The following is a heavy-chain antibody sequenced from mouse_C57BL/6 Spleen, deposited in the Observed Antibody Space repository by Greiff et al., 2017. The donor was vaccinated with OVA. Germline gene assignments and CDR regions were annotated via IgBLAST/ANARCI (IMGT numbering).Heavy chain of an antibody. V-gene: IGHV5-4*01. CDR2: ICAGGSYT. CDR3: AREGLGQGHFDY. CDR1: GFTFSSYA. J-gene: IGHJ2*01. Sequence: DVHLVESGGGLVKPGGSLKLSCAASGFTFSSYAMSWVRQTPEKRLEWVATICAGGSYTYYPDNVKGRFTISRDNAKNNLYLQMSHLKSEDTARYYSAREGLGQGHFDYWGKGTTLTVSS. D-gene: IGHD4-1*01.